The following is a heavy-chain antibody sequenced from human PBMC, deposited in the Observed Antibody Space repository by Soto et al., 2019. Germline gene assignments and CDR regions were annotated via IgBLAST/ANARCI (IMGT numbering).Heavy chain of an antibody. CDR3: ARRTNGYFGY. Sequence: GGSLRLSCAASGFTFSDYTMSWVRQAPGQVLECISVILSDYNTFYSGSVRGRFTISRVNSKNTLYLQMNSLRAEDTAIYYCARRTNGYFGYWGQGALVTVSS. CDR2: ILSDYNT. D-gene: IGHD2-8*01. CDR1: GFTFSDYT. V-gene: IGHV3-23*03. J-gene: IGHJ4*02.